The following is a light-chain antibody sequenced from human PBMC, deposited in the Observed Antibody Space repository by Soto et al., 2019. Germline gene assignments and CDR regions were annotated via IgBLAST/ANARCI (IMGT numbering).Light chain of an antibody. J-gene: IGKJ2*01. Sequence: EIVLTQSPGTLSLSPGERATLSCRASQSISNHYLAWFQQKPGQAPRLLIYGASYRATGIPDRFSGSGYGTDFTLTITGLEPEDFAVYHCHQYGGSPRYTFGQGTKLEIK. CDR1: QSISNHY. V-gene: IGKV3-20*01. CDR3: HQYGGSPRYT. CDR2: GAS.